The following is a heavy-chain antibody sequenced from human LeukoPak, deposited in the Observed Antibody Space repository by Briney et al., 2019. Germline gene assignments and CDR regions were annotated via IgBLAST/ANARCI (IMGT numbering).Heavy chain of an antibody. CDR2: IYTSGST. CDR1: GGSISSYY. Sequence: SETLSLTCTVSGGSISSYYWSWIRQPAGKGLEWIGRIYTSGSTNYNPSLKSRVTMSVDTSKNQFSLKLSSVTAADTAVYYCARFNIGQSSYISRDAFDIWGQGTMVTVSS. V-gene: IGHV4-4*07. D-gene: IGHD5-18*01. CDR3: ARFNIGQSSYISRDAFDI. J-gene: IGHJ3*02.